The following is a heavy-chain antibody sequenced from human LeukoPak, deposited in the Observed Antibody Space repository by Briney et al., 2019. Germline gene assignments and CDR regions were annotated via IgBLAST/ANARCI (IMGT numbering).Heavy chain of an antibody. Sequence: ASVKVSCKASGYTFTGYYMHWVRQAPGQGLEWMGWINPNSGGTNYAQKFQGRVTMTRDTSISTAYMELSRLRSDDTAVYYCARNRVRGVHNADFDYWGQGTLVTVSS. D-gene: IGHD3-10*01. V-gene: IGHV1-2*02. J-gene: IGHJ4*02. CDR2: INPNSGGT. CDR1: GYTFTGYY. CDR3: ARNRVRGVHNADFDY.